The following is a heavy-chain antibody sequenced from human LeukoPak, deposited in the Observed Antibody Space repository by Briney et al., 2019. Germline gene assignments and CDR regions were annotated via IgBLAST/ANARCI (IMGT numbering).Heavy chain of an antibody. CDR3: AKVGCDSPVGGMDV. J-gene: IGHJ6*02. D-gene: IGHD2/OR15-2a*01. Sequence: GGSLRLSRAASGFTFSSYGMHWVRQAPGKGLEWVAVISYDGSNKYYADSVKGRFTISRDNSKNTLYLQMNSLRAEDTAVYYCAKVGCDSPVGGMDVWGQGTTVTVSS. V-gene: IGHV3-30*18. CDR2: ISYDGSNK. CDR1: GFTFSSYG.